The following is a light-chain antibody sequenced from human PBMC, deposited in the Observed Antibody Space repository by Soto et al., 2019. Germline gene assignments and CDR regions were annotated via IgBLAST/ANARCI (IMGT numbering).Light chain of an antibody. Sequence: QSVLTQPPSVSGAPGQRVTISCTGSSSNIGAGYDVHWYQQLPGTAPKLLSYGNSNRPSGVPDRFSGSKSGTSASLAITGLQAEDEADYYCQSYDSSLSGVFGGGTQLTVL. CDR3: QSYDSSLSGV. CDR1: SSNIGAGYD. J-gene: IGLJ3*02. CDR2: GNS. V-gene: IGLV1-40*01.